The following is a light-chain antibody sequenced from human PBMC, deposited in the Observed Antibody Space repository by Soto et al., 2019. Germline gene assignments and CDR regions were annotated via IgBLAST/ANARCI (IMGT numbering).Light chain of an antibody. CDR1: SGHSTYI. CDR2: LDRSGSY. CDR3: ETWYSNTHKV. V-gene: IGLV4-60*02. Sequence: QSVLTQSSSASASLGSSVKLTCILRSGHSTYIIAWHQQQPGKGPRFLMTLDRSGSYNRGSGVPDRFSGSSSGADRYLTISNLQFEDEDDYYCETWYSNTHKVFGGGTKLTVL. J-gene: IGLJ3*02.